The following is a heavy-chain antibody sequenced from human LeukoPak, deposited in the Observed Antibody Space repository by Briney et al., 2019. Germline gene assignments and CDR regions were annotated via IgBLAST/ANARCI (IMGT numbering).Heavy chain of an antibody. J-gene: IGHJ4*02. D-gene: IGHD4-23*01. Sequence: HGESLKISCKGSGYSFTTYWIAWARQLPGKGLEWMGIIYPGDSDTRFSPSFQGQVTISVDKSISTAYLQWSSLKASDTAIHYCATQTTVVSPIDYWGQGTLVTVSS. CDR1: GYSFTTYW. CDR2: IYPGDSDT. V-gene: IGHV5-51*01. CDR3: ATQTTVVSPIDY.